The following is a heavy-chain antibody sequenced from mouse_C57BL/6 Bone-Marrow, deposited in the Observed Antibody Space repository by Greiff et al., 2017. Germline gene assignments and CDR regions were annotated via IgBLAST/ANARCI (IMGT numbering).Heavy chain of an antibody. CDR2: ISSGSSTI. D-gene: IGHD1-1*01. J-gene: IGHJ4*01. Sequence: EVKVVESGGGLVKPGGSLKLSCAASGFTFSDYGMHWVRQALEKGLEWVAYISSGSSTIYYADTVKGRFTISRDNAKNTRFLQMTSLRSEDTAMYYCARRAYYYGFYAMDYWGQGTSVTVSS. V-gene: IGHV5-17*01. CDR3: ARRAYYYGFYAMDY. CDR1: GFTFSDYG.